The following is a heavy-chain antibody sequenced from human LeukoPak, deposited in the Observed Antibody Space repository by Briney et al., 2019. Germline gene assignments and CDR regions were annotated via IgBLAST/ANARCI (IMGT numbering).Heavy chain of an antibody. CDR1: GGSFSGYY. CDR3: ARDSPDYGMDV. CDR2: INHSGST. D-gene: IGHD2-15*01. V-gene: IGHV4-34*01. J-gene: IGHJ6*02. Sequence: SETLSLTCAVYGGSFSGYYWSWIRQPPGKGLEWIGEINHSGSTNYNPSLKSRVTISVDTSKNQFSLKLSSVTAADTAVYYCARDSPDYGMDVWGQGTTVTVSS.